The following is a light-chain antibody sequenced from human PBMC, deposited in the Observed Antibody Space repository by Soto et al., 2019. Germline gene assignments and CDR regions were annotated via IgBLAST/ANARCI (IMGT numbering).Light chain of an antibody. CDR2: DAS. Sequence: DIQMTQSPSTLSASIGDRVTITCRASQNINNWIAWYQQKPGKAPKFLIYDASTLESGVPSRFSGSGFGTEFTLTISGLQPDDFATYYCQQYNSYPATFGQGTKV. J-gene: IGKJ1*01. V-gene: IGKV1-5*01. CDR1: QNINNW. CDR3: QQYNSYPAT.